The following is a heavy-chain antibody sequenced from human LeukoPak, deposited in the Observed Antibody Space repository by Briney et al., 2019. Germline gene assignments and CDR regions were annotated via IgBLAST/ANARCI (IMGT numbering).Heavy chain of an antibody. CDR3: ASLHQVRGLTVFDY. CDR1: GGSISSGGYY. J-gene: IGHJ4*02. V-gene: IGHV4-30-2*01. D-gene: IGHD3-10*01. CDR2: IYHSGST. Sequence: PSQTLSLTCTVSGGSISSGGYYWSWIRQPPGKGLEWIGYIYHSGSTYYNPSLKSRVTISVDRSKNQFSLKLSSVTAADTAVYYCASLHQVRGLTVFDYWGQGALVTVSS.